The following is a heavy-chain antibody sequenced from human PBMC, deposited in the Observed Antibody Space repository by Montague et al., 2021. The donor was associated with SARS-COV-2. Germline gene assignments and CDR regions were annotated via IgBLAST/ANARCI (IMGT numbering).Heavy chain of an antibody. CDR3: ARDGRFGKLNY. CDR2: ISSSGSTI. Sequence: SLRLSCAASGFTFRTYEMNWVRQAPGKGLEWVSYISSSGSTIYYADSVKGRFTISRDNAKNSLYLQMNSLRAEDTAVYYCARDGRFGKLNYGGQGTLVT. J-gene: IGHJ4*02. CDR1: GFTFRTYE. V-gene: IGHV3-48*03. D-gene: IGHD3-10*01.